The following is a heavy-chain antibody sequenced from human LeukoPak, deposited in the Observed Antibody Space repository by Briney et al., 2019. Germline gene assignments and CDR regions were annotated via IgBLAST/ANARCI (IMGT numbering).Heavy chain of an antibody. V-gene: IGHV4-61*02. J-gene: IGHJ4*02. CDR3: ARDLIGPYYFDY. CDR1: GGSISSGSYY. CDR2: IYTSGST. Sequence: SQTLSLTCTVSGGSISSGSYYWSWIRQPAGKGLEWIGRIYTSGSTNYNPSLKSRVTISVDTSKNQFSLKLSSVTAADTAVYCCARDLIGPYYFDYWGQGTLVTVSS.